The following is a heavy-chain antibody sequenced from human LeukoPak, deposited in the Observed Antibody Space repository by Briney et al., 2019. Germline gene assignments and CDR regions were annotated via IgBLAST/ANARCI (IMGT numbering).Heavy chain of an antibody. CDR3: ARDRGTYYYDTTSHYDAFDI. V-gene: IGHV3-30*02. CDR2: IRYDGSNK. Sequence: GGSLRLSCAASGFIFSSYGMHWVRQAPGKGLEWVAFIRYDGSNKYYADSVKGRFTISRDNAKSSLYLQMNSLRAEDTAVYYCARDRGTYYYDTTSHYDAFDIWGQGTMVTVSS. J-gene: IGHJ3*02. CDR1: GFIFSSYG. D-gene: IGHD3-22*01.